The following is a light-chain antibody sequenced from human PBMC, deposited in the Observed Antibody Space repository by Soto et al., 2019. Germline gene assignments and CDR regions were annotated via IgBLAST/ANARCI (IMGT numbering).Light chain of an antibody. CDR3: QQANSFPLT. J-gene: IGKJ4*01. Sequence: DIPMTQSPSSVSASLGDRVTITCRASQAISSRLAWYQQKPGKAPKLLIYAASSLQSGVPSRFSGSGSGTDFALPSSSLQPEDFATYYCQQANSFPLTFGGGTMVEIK. CDR2: AAS. CDR1: QAISSR. V-gene: IGKV1-12*01.